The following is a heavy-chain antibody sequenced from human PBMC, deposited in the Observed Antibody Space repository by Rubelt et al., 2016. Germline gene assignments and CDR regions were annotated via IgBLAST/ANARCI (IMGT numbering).Heavy chain of an antibody. Sequence: QVQLQQWGAGLLKPSETLSLTCAVYGGSFSGYYWSWIRQPPGKGLEWIGEINHSGSTNYNPSLKSRVTISVYTSKSQLPLKLSSVTAADTAVYYCTRGRMGFHYYYYGMDVWGQGTTVTVSS. J-gene: IGHJ6*02. CDR3: TRGRMGFHYYYYGMDV. V-gene: IGHV4-34*02. D-gene: IGHD1-26*01. CDR2: INHSGST. CDR1: GGSFSGYY.